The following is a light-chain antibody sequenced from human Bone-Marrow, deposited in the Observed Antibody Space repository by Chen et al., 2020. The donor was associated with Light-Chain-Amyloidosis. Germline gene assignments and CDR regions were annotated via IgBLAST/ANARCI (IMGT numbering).Light chain of an antibody. CDR1: QSISSW. Sequence: DIQMTQSPSTLSASVGDRVTITCRASQSISSWLAWYQQKPGKAPKLLIYKASSLESGVPSRFSGSGSGTEFTLTISSLQPDDFATYYCQQYNSYSPGYTFGPGTKLEIK. V-gene: IGKV1-5*03. CDR2: KAS. CDR3: QQYNSYSPGYT. J-gene: IGKJ2*01.